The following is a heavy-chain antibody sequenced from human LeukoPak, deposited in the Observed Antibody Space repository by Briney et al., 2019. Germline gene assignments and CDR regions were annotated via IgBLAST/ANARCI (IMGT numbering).Heavy chain of an antibody. Sequence: GSLRPPWSAPGFRGVNNYIAWVRQAPGKGLGGVSVIYSGGSTFYADSVKGRFTISRDNSKNTLYLQMNSLRSEDTAVYYCAADQEYNWNDDAFDIWGQGTMVTVSS. D-gene: IGHD1-1*01. V-gene: IGHV3-66*01. CDR1: GFRGVNNY. J-gene: IGHJ3*02. CDR2: IYSGGST. CDR3: AADQEYNWNDDAFDI.